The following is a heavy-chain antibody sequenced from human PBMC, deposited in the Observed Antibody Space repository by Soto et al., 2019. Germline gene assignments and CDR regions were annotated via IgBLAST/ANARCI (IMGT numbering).Heavy chain of an antibody. Sequence: PGESLKISCKGSGYSFTSYWISWVRQMPGKGLEWMGRIDPSDSYTNYSPSFQGHVTISADKSISTAYLQWSSLKASDTAMYYCARGPQVSIAVAGTDYWGQGTLVTVSS. CDR3: ARGPQVSIAVAGTDY. J-gene: IGHJ4*02. CDR1: GYSFTSYW. CDR2: IDPSDSYT. D-gene: IGHD6-19*01. V-gene: IGHV5-10-1*01.